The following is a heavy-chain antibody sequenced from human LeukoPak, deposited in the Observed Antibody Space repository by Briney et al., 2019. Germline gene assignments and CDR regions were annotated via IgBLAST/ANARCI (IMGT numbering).Heavy chain of an antibody. CDR1: GYNFTTYS. J-gene: IGHJ1*01. V-gene: IGHV1-18*01. Sequence: ASVKVSCKASGYNFTTYSLAWVRQAPGQSLEWMGWISVNNGGTNYAQSFQDRVTLTRDTSTNTAYLELRSLRSDDTAIIYCATATQPRGYFLHWGQGTLVTVSS. CDR3: ATATQPRGYFLH. CDR2: ISVNNGGT. D-gene: IGHD2-2*01.